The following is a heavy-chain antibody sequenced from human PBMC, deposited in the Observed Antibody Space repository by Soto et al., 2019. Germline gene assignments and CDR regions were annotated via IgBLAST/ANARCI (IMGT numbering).Heavy chain of an antibody. D-gene: IGHD2-21*02. CDR1: GFTLSNYE. J-gene: IGHJ4*02. Sequence: EVQLVQSGGDLAQPGGSLRLSCAASGFTLSNYEVNWVRQGPGKGLEWISYITTSGDVMYYAGSVRGRFSVYRDNAKNSVYLQMNSLRVADTGLYYCAREEINCGGDCFSLWCQGTLVTVSS. CDR3: AREEINCGGDCFSL. V-gene: IGHV3-48*03. CDR2: ITTSGDVM.